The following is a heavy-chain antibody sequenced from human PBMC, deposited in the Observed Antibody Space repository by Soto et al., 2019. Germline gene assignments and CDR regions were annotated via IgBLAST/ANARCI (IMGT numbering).Heavy chain of an antibody. V-gene: IGHV5-10-1*01. CDR3: ARSGTASSSMDV. D-gene: IGHD1-1*01. CDR2: IDPSDSYV. J-gene: IGHJ6*02. Sequence: GGSLKISCKGSGYSFTNYWIIWVRQMPGRGLEWMGRIDPSDSYVNYSPSLQGHVTISDDRSISTAYLQWSSLKASDTAMYYCARSGTASSSMDVWGQGTTVTVSS. CDR1: GYSFTNYW.